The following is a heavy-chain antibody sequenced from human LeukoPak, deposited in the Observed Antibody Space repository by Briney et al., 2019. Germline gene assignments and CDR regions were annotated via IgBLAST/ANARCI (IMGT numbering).Heavy chain of an antibody. Sequence: SVKVSCKASGGTFTNFAISWVRQAPGQGLEWMGGIVPLFGTANYAQKFQGRVTITADESASTAYLELIRLRFEDTADYYCAREWSYETNGYFYNYWGQGTLVTVSS. CDR3: AREWSYETNGYFYNY. J-gene: IGHJ4*02. D-gene: IGHD3-22*01. CDR2: IVPLFGTA. CDR1: GGTFTNFA. V-gene: IGHV1-69*13.